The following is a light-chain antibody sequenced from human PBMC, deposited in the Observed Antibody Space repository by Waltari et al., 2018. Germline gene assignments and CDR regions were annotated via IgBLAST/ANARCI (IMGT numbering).Light chain of an antibody. J-gene: IGKJ4*01. CDR1: QSISNW. CDR3: QQYNSYPLS. CDR2: KAS. V-gene: IGKV1-5*03. Sequence: DIQMTQSPSTLSASVGDRVTITCRASQSISNWLAWYQHKPGRAPKLLIYKASTLERGVPSTFSGSGSGTEFTLTISSLQPDDFATYYCQQYNSYPLSFGGGTRVEIK.